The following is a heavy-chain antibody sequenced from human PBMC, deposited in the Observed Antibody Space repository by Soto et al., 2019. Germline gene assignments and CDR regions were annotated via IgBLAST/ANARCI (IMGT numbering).Heavy chain of an antibody. CDR3: AMGYSSSSWDY. CDR1: GGSISGYY. V-gene: IGHV4-59*01. CDR2: IYYSGST. D-gene: IGHD6-6*01. J-gene: IGHJ4*02. Sequence: PSETLSLTCTVSGGSISGYYWSWIRQPPGKGLEWIAYIYYSGSTNCNPSLKSRVTISVDTSKNQFSLKLSSVTAADTAVYYCAMGYSSSSWDYWGQGTLVTVSS.